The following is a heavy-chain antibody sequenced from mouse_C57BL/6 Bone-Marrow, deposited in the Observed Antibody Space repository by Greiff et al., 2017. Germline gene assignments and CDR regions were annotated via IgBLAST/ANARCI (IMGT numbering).Heavy chain of an antibody. CDR2: ILPGSGST. J-gene: IGHJ3*01. CDR1: GYTFTGYW. D-gene: IGHD2-14*01. V-gene: IGHV1-9*01. CDR3: ASWGEYDGGFAY. Sequence: QVQLQQSGAELMKPGASVKLSCKATGYTFTGYWIEWVKQRPGHGLEWIGEILPGSGSTNYNEKFKGKATFTADTSSNTAYMKLSSLTTEDSAIYYCASWGEYDGGFAYWGQGTLVTVSA.